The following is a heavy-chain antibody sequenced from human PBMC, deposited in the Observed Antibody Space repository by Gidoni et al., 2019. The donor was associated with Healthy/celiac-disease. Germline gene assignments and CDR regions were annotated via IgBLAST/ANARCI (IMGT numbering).Heavy chain of an antibody. Sequence: QVQLQESGPGLVKPSQTLSLTCPVPGGSISRGGYYLSWIRQHPGKGLEWIGYIYYSGSTYYNPSLKSRVTISVDTSKNQFSLKLSSVTAADTAVYYCARHAPSFYYDSSGYYVGAFDIWGQGTMVTVSS. D-gene: IGHD3-22*01. CDR1: GGSISRGGYY. CDR2: IYYSGST. CDR3: ARHAPSFYYDSSGYYVGAFDI. V-gene: IGHV4-31*03. J-gene: IGHJ3*02.